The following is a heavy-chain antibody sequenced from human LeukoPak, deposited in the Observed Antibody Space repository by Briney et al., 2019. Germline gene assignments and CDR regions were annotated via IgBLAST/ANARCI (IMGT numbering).Heavy chain of an antibody. CDR1: GGSISSGGYY. Sequence: PSETLSLTCTVSGGSISSGGYYWSWLRQHPGKGLEWIGYIYYSGSTYYNPSLKSRVTISVDTSKNQFSLKLSSVTAADTAVYYCARADVLRFPFDIWGQGTMVTVSS. CDR3: ARADVLRFPFDI. CDR2: IYYSGST. D-gene: IGHD3-3*01. J-gene: IGHJ3*02. V-gene: IGHV4-31*03.